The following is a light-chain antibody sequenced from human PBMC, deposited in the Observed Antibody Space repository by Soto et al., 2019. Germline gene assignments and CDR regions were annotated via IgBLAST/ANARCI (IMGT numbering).Light chain of an antibody. Sequence: QSVLTRPASVSGSPGQSITISCTGTSSDVGGYNYVSWYQQHPGKAPKLMIYDVSNRPSGVSNRFSGSKSGNTASLTISGLQAEDEADYYGSSYTSSSTLYVFGTGTKVTVL. CDR3: SSYTSSSTLYV. V-gene: IGLV2-14*01. J-gene: IGLJ1*01. CDR1: SSDVGGYNY. CDR2: DVS.